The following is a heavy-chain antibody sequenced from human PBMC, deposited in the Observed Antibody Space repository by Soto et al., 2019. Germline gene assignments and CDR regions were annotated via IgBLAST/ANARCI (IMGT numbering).Heavy chain of an antibody. J-gene: IGHJ5*02. Sequence: QVQLQESGPRLVKPSGSLSLTCGVSGGTVASSHWWSWVRQSPGGGLEWIGNVDHTGDTNFNPSLPRPVTISVDKSKNQFSLRLNSLTAADTAVYFCAREIVTAGGNNYFDPWGPGTLVTVSS. D-gene: IGHD2-21*02. CDR2: VDHTGDT. CDR3: AREIVTAGGNNYFDP. CDR1: GGTVASSHW. V-gene: IGHV4-4*02.